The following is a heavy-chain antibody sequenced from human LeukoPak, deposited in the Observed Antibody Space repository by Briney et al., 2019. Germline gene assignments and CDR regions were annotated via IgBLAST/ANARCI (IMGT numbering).Heavy chain of an antibody. CDR1: GYSFPSYW. CDR3: ARRHNGGSSGMGYYFDS. D-gene: IGHD4-23*01. Sequence: GESLRISCKGSGYSFPSYWIAWVRQRPGKGLEWMGIIYPGDADATYSPSLQGQVTISADKSTNPAYLQWSRLEASDTATYYCARRHNGGSSGMGYYFDSWGQGTPVTVSS. V-gene: IGHV5-51*01. J-gene: IGHJ4*02. CDR2: IYPGDADA.